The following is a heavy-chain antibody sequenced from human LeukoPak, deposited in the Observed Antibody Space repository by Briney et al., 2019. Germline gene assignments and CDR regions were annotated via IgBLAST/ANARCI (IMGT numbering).Heavy chain of an antibody. CDR3: AREGGSWYSYYYYYGMDV. Sequence: GRSLRLSCAASGFTFSSYAMHWVRQAPGKGLEWVAVISYDGSNKYYADSVKGRFTISRDNSKNTLYLQMNSLRAEDTAVYYCAREGGSWYSYYYYYGMDVWGQGTTVTVSS. J-gene: IGHJ6*02. V-gene: IGHV3-30*04. D-gene: IGHD6-13*01. CDR1: GFTFSSYA. CDR2: ISYDGSNK.